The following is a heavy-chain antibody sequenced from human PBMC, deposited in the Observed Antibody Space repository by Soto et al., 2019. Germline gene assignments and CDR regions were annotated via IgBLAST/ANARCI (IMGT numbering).Heavy chain of an antibody. CDR1: GFTFSKYA. D-gene: IGHD2-21*01. Sequence: ESGGGVVQPGRSLRLSCAATGFTFSKYAIHWVRQAPGKGLEWVALISYDGSNTYYADSVKGRFTISRDNSKNTVYLQMNILRAEDTAVYYCATDQGYSRCWFDPWGQGVPVTVSS. V-gene: IGHV3-30-3*01. J-gene: IGHJ5*02. CDR2: ISYDGSNT. CDR3: ATDQGYSRCWFDP.